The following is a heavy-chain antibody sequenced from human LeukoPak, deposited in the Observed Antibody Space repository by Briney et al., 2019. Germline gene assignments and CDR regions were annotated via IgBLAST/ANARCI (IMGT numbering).Heavy chain of an antibody. J-gene: IGHJ4*02. CDR2: INPNSGGT. CDR3: ARVLNRSAGSIVVVPAFFDY. D-gene: IGHD2-2*01. Sequence: GESLKISCKASGYTFTGYYMHWVRQAPGQGLEWMGWINPNSGGTNYAQKFQGRVTMTRDTSISTAYMELSRLRSDDTAVYYCARVLNRSAGSIVVVPAFFDYWGQGTRVTVSS. CDR1: GYTFTGYY. V-gene: IGHV1-2*02.